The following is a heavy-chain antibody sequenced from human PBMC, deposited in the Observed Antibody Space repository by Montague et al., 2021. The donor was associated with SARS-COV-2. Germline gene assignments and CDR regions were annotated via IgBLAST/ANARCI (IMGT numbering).Heavy chain of an antibody. D-gene: IGHD3-9*01. CDR1: GFSLSTSGMC. Sequence: PALVKPTQTLTLTCTFSGFSLSTSGMCVSWIRQPPGKALEWLALIDWDDDKYYSTSLKTRLTISEDTSKNQVVLTMTNMDPVDTATYYCARTYYDILPNLYYFDYWGQGTLVTVSS. CDR2: IDWDDDK. V-gene: IGHV2-70*01. CDR3: ARTYYDILPNLYYFDY. J-gene: IGHJ4*02.